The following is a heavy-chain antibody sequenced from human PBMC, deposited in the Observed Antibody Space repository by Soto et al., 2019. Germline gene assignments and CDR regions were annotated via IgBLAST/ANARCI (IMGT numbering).Heavy chain of an antibody. CDR2: IMPVFRRP. D-gene: IGHD1-1*01. V-gene: IGHV1-69*12. J-gene: IGHJ6*02. Sequence: QVQLVRSGAEVKKPGSSVKVSCKASGGTFRTSAISWVRQAPGQGLEWVGGIMPVFRRPKYAQNFQGRVTITADESTSTAYMELSSLKSDDTAVYYCARDKDRLQLGGNYYYILDVWGQGTAVTVSS. CDR1: GGTFRTSA. CDR3: ARDKDRLQLGGNYYYILDV.